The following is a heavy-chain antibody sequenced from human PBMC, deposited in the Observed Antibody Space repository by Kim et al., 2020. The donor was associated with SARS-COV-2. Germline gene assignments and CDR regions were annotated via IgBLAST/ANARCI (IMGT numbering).Heavy chain of an antibody. J-gene: IGHJ4*02. CDR1: GFSFSTYA. V-gene: IGHV3-23*01. CDR2: ISGSGGRT. Sequence: GGSLRLSCETSGFSFSTYALGWVRQAPGKGLQWVSSISGSGGRTYYAESLGGRFSISRDNSKNTMFLQMSSLRADDTALYYCARIGARGVYDTFDFWGQGTQVTVSS. CDR3: ARIGARGVYDTFDF. D-gene: IGHD3-22*01.